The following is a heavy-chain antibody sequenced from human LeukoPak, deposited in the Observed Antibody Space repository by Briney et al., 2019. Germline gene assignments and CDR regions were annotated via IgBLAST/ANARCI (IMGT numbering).Heavy chain of an antibody. V-gene: IGHV3-73*01. CDR3: ARDRYRSGWYGDFDC. D-gene: IGHD6-19*01. CDR1: GFTFSGSA. J-gene: IGHJ4*02. Sequence: GGSLRLSCAASGFTFSGSAMHWVRQASGKGLEWVGRIRSKANSYATAYAASVKGRFTISRDNSKNTLYLQVNSLRTEDTAMYYCARDRYRSGWYGDFDCWGQGTLVTVSS. CDR2: IRSKANSYAT.